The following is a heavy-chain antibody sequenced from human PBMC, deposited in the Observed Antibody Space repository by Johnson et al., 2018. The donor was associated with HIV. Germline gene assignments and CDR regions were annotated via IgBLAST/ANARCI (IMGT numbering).Heavy chain of an antibody. J-gene: IGHJ3*02. Sequence: QVQLVESGGGVVQPGRSLRLSCAASGFTFSSYAMHWVRQAPGKGLEWVAVISYDGSNKYYADSVKGRFTISRDNSKNTLYLQRNSLRAEDTAVYYCAKDVLQFRRGAFDIWGQGTMVTVSS. CDR2: ISYDGSNK. V-gene: IGHV3-30-3*01. D-gene: IGHD3-3*01. CDR1: GFTFSSYA. CDR3: AKDVLQFRRGAFDI.